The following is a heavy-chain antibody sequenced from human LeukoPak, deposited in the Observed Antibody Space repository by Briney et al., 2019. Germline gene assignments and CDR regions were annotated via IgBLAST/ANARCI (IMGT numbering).Heavy chain of an antibody. Sequence: SETLSLTCAVYGGSFSGYYWSWIRQPPGKGLEWIGEINHSGSTNYNPSLKSRVTISVDKSKNQFSLKLSSVTAADTAVYYCASRQYSSSWSRPGRWGYWGQGTLVTVSS. V-gene: IGHV4-34*01. CDR2: INHSGST. D-gene: IGHD6-13*01. CDR3: ASRQYSSSWSRPGRWGY. J-gene: IGHJ4*02. CDR1: GGSFSGYY.